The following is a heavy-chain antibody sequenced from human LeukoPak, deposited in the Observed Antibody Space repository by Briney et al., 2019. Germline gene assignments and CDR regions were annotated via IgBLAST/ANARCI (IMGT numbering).Heavy chain of an antibody. J-gene: IGHJ4*02. D-gene: IGHD2-2*02. V-gene: IGHV1-18*01. Sequence: VASVKVSCKASGYTFTSYGISWVRQAPGQGLEWMGWISAYNGNTNYAQKLQGRVTMTTDTSTSTAYMELRSLRSDDTAVYYCARDSGFYCSSTSCYKGEVFDYWGQGTLVTVSS. CDR3: ARDSGFYCSSTSCYKGEVFDY. CDR1: GYTFTSYG. CDR2: ISAYNGNT.